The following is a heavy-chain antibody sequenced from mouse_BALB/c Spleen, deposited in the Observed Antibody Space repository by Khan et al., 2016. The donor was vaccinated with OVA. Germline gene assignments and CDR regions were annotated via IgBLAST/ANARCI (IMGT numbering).Heavy chain of an antibody. CDR3: ERHGYDAWFTY. CDR1: GYSFTSYY. D-gene: IGHD2-2*01. V-gene: IGHV1-31*01. CDR2: IDPFSGDT. J-gene: IGHJ3*01. Sequence: VQLKESGPELMKPGASVKISCKASGYSFTSYYIHWVIQRLGKNIVWCGYIDPFSGDTTYNQKFKGRATLTVDKSSNTAYLHFNNLTSEDTADDYSERHGYDAWFTYWGQGTLVTVSA.